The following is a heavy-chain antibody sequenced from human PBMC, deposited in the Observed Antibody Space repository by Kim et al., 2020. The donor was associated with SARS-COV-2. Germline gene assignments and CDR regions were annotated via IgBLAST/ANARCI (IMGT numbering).Heavy chain of an antibody. CDR3: AKERGGSSGWYGFDY. Sequence: DSVKGRFTISRDTSKNTLYLQMNSLRAEDTAVYYCAKERGGSSGWYGFDYWGQGTLVTVSS. D-gene: IGHD6-19*01. V-gene: IGHV3-23*01. J-gene: IGHJ4*02.